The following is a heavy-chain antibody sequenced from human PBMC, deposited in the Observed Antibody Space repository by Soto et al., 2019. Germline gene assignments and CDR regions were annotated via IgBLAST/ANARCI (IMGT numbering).Heavy chain of an antibody. D-gene: IGHD6-19*01. J-gene: IGHJ5*02. V-gene: IGHV4-59*13. CDR3: ARHSSSGSRNWFEP. Sequence: SETLSITCTGTGDSISIDCWSGLRQTPGKGLEWIGHIYYAGGSNYSPSLTSRVTISVDTSKTTFSLKLRYVTAADTAVYFRARHSSSGSRNWFEPWGQGNLATVS. CDR1: GDSISIDC. CDR2: IYYAGGS.